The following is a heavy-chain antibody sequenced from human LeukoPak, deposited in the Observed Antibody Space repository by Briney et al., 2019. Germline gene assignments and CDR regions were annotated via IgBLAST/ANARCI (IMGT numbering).Heavy chain of an antibody. CDR3: ATYIMITFGGVIVPRPLDY. V-gene: IGHV1-24*01. CDR2: FDPEDGET. Sequence: ASVTVSCKVSGYTLTELSMHWVRQAPGKGLEWVGGFDPEDGETIYAQKFQGRVTMTEDTSTDTAYMELSSLRSEDTAVYYCATYIMITFGGVIVPRPLDYWGQGTLVTVSS. D-gene: IGHD3-16*02. CDR1: GYTLTELS. J-gene: IGHJ4*02.